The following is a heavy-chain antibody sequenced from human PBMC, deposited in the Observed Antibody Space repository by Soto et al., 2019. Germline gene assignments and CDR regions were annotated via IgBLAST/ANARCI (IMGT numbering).Heavy chain of an antibody. V-gene: IGHV5-10-1*01. J-gene: IGHJ6*02. CDR2: IDPSGSYT. CDR1: GYSFTSYW. Sequence: GESLKISCKGSGYSFTSYWISWVRQMPGKGLEWMGRIDPSGSYTNYSPSFQGHVTISADKSISTAYLQWSSLKASDTAMYYCASQGSGSYYSYYYGMDVWGQGTTVTVSS. D-gene: IGHD1-26*01. CDR3: ASQGSGSYYSYYYGMDV.